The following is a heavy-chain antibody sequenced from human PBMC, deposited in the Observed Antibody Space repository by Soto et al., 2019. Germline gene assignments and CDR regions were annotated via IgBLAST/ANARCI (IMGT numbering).Heavy chain of an antibody. CDR2: IHYTGYT. CDR1: GDSIGGYY. D-gene: IGHD2-15*01. CDR3: ARHGSRDVVRFDY. Sequence: HVQLQESGPGLVQPSETLSLTCTVSGDSIGGYYWNWIRQTPGEGLEWIGFIHYTGYTYYNPSLHSRVTLPLDTSKNRFSLNLTSVTAADTAMYYCARHGSRDVVRFDYWGQGILVSVSS. V-gene: IGHV4-59*08. J-gene: IGHJ4*02.